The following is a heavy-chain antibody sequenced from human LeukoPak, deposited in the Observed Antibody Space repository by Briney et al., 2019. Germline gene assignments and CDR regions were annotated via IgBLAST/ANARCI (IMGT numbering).Heavy chain of an antibody. CDR2: ISGSGGST. Sequence: GGSLRLSCAASGFTFSSYSMNWVRQAPGKGLEWVSAISGSGGSTYYADSVKGRFTISRDNSKNTLYLQMNSLRAEDTAVYYCARGYQTGYSSSWYNWFDPWGQGTLVTVSP. D-gene: IGHD6-13*01. V-gene: IGHV3-23*01. J-gene: IGHJ5*02. CDR3: ARGYQTGYSSSWYNWFDP. CDR1: GFTFSSYS.